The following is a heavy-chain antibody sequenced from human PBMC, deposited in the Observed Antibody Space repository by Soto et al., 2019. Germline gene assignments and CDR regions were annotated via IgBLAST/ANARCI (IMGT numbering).Heavy chain of an antibody. V-gene: IGHV1-69*01. CDR1: GGTFSSYA. CDR3: ARVVVVPAATHYYGMDV. Sequence: QVQVVQSGAEVKKPGSSVKVSCKASGGTFSSYAISWVRQAPGQGLEWMGGIIPIFGTANYAQKFQGRVTITADESTSTAYMELSSLRSEDTAVYYCARVVVVPAATHYYGMDVWGQGTTVTVSS. CDR2: IIPIFGTA. J-gene: IGHJ6*02. D-gene: IGHD2-2*01.